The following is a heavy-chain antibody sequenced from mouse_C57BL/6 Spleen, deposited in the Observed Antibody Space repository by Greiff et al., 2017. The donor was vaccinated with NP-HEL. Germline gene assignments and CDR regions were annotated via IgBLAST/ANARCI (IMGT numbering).Heavy chain of an antibody. V-gene: IGHV1-82*01. D-gene: IGHD1-1*01. CDR1: GYAFSSSW. J-gene: IGHJ4*01. CDR2: IYPGDGDT. Sequence: QVQLQQSGPELVKPGASVKISCKASGYAFSSSWMNWVKQRPGKGLEWIGRIYPGDGDTNYNGKFKGKATLTADKSSSTAYMQLSSLTSEDSAVYFCARSYGSSSGAMDYWGQGTSVTVSS. CDR3: ARSYGSSSGAMDY.